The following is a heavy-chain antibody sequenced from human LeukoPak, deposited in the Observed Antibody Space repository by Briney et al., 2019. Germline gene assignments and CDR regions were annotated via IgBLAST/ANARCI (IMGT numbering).Heavy chain of an antibody. CDR1: GFTFSSYG. Sequence: GGSLRLSCAASGFTFSSYGMHWVRQAPGKGLEWVAFIRYDGSNKYYADSVKGRFTISRDNSKNTLYLQMNSLRAEDTAVYYCAKDQFGITGTTGAFDIWGQGTMVTVSS. CDR2: IRYDGSNK. J-gene: IGHJ3*02. V-gene: IGHV3-30*02. CDR3: AKDQFGITGTTGAFDI. D-gene: IGHD1-14*01.